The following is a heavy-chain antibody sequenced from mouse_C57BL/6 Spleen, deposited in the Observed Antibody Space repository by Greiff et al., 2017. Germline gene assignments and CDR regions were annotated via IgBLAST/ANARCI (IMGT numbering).Heavy chain of an antibody. V-gene: IGHV1-15*01. D-gene: IGHD2-4*01. CDR3: TRPRRDYVRPYAMDY. Sequence: QVQLQQSGAELVRPGASVTLSCKASGYTFTDYEMHWVKQTPGHGLEWIGAIDPETGGTAYNEKFKGKAILTADKSSSTAYMELRSLTSEDSAVYYCTRPRRDYVRPYAMDYWGQGTSVTVSS. CDR2: IDPETGGT. CDR1: GYTFTDYE. J-gene: IGHJ4*01.